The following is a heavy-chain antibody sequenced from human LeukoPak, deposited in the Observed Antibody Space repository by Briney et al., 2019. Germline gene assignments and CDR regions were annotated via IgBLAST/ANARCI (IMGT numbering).Heavy chain of an antibody. CDR2: ISSSGSTI. CDR3: ASLNLLLRFGDDY. CDR1: GFTFSDYY. Sequence: GGSLRLSCAASGFTFSDYYMSWIRQAPGKGLEWVSYISSSGSTIYYADSVKGRFTISRDNAKNSLYLQMNSLRAEDTAVYYCASLNLLLRFGDDYWGQGTLVTVSS. D-gene: IGHD3-10*01. V-gene: IGHV3-11*04. J-gene: IGHJ4*02.